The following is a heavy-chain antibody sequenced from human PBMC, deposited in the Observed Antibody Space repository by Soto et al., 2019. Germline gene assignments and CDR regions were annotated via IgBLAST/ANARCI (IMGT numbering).Heavy chain of an antibody. Sequence: EVQLVESGGGLVQPGGSLRLSCAASGFTFTNHWMHWVRQAPGKGLVWVSRISNDGSDTVYADSVKGRFTISRDNAKNTLYLQMNSLRAEDTAVYYCVRDVPHNWFDPWGQGILVTVSS. J-gene: IGHJ5*02. CDR1: GFTFTNHW. V-gene: IGHV3-74*01. CDR2: ISNDGSDT. CDR3: VRDVPHNWFDP.